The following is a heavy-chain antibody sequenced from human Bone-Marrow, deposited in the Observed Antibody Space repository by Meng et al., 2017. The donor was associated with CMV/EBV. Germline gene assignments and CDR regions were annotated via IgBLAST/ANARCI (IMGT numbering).Heavy chain of an antibody. Sequence: GESLKISCEASGFIFSNYWMTWARQAPGKGLEWVANIKGDGSENFYLDSVKGRFTISRDNAKNSLYLQMTSLRAEDTAVYYCATNLHSASSGDYWGQGTLVTASS. CDR2: IKGDGSEN. V-gene: IGHV3-7*01. D-gene: IGHD6-6*01. CDR3: ATNLHSASSGDY. CDR1: GFIFSNYW. J-gene: IGHJ4*02.